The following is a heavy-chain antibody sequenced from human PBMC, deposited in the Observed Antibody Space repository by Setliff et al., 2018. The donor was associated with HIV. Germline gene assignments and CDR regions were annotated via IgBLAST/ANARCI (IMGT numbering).Heavy chain of an antibody. D-gene: IGHD3-10*01. CDR3: AVLWPFDY. J-gene: IGHJ4*02. Sequence: ASVKVSCKASGYTFIDYFIHWVRQAPGQGPEWMGWISPYDLSERTSQKFRGRVTMTRDTSTSTVYMELSSLRSEDTAVYYCAVLWPFDYWGLGTLVTVSS. CDR1: GYTFIDYF. V-gene: IGHV1-2*02. CDR2: ISPYDLSE.